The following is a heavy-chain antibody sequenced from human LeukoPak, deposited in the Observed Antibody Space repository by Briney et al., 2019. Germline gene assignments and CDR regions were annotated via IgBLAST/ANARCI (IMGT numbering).Heavy chain of an antibody. CDR1: GGSISNGSYF. D-gene: IGHD6-19*01. Sequence: PSETLSLTCTVSGGSISNGSYFWAWIRQPPGKGLEWIGNIYYTAITYYNPSLKSRVTISVDTSRNQFSLKLSSVTAADTAVYYCARDLSSGWYPGFDYWGQGTLVTVSS. V-gene: IGHV4-39*07. CDR3: ARDLSSGWYPGFDY. J-gene: IGHJ4*02. CDR2: IYYTAIT.